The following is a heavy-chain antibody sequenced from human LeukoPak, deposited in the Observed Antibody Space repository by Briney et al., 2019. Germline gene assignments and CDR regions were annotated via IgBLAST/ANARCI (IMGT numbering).Heavy chain of an antibody. CDR3: ARLLVIAVAGTFFDY. CDR2: IYYSGST. V-gene: IGHV4-39*01. CDR1: GFTFSSYSM. J-gene: IGHJ4*02. D-gene: IGHD6-19*01. Sequence: PGGSLRLSCAASGFTFSSYSMSWVRQAPGKGLEWIGSIYYSGSTYYNPSLKSRVTISVDTSKNQFSLKLSSVTAADTAVYYCARLLVIAVAGTFFDYWGQGTLVTVSS.